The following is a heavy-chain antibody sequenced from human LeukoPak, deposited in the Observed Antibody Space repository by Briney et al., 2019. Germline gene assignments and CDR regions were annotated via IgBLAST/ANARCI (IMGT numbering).Heavy chain of an antibody. V-gene: IGHV4-34*01. CDR1: GGSFSGYY. Sequence: KPSETLSLTCAVYGGSFSGYYWSWIRRPPGKGLEWIGEINHSGSTNYNPSLKSRVTISVDTSKNQFSLKLSSVTAADTAVYYCAGVPNIRSPTVTYNGSWFDPWGQGTLVTVSS. D-gene: IGHD4-11*01. CDR2: INHSGST. J-gene: IGHJ5*02. CDR3: AGVPNIRSPTVTYNGSWFDP.